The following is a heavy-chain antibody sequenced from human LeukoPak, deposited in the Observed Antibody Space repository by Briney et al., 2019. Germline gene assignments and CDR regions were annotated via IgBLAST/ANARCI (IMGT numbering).Heavy chain of an antibody. CDR3: ARGPSGWYFDY. V-gene: IGHV1-2*02. Sequence: GASVKVSCKASGYTFTDYYMHWVRQAPGQGLEWMGWINPDSGGTNYAQKFQGRVTMTRDTSISTVYMELSRLRSDDTAVYYCARGPSGWYFDYWGQGSLVTVSS. J-gene: IGHJ4*02. CDR1: GYTFTDYY. D-gene: IGHD6-19*01. CDR2: INPDSGGT.